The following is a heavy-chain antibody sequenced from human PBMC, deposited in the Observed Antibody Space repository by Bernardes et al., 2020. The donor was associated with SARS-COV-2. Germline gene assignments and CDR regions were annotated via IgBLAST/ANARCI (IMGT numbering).Heavy chain of an antibody. V-gene: IGHV3-73*01. D-gene: IGHD2-21*02. CDR1: GFTFSGSA. Sequence: GGSLRLSCAASGFTFSGSAMHWVRQASGKGLEWVGRIRSKANSYATAYAASVKGRFTISRDDSKNTAYLQMNSLKTEDTAVYYCNSPGGGGDEGTVRADVWGQGTTVTVSS. J-gene: IGHJ6*02. CDR2: IRSKANSYAT. CDR3: NSPGGGGDEGTVRADV.